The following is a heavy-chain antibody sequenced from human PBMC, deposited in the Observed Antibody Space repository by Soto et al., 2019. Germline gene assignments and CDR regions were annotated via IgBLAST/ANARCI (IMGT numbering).Heavy chain of an antibody. CDR1: GFSFNTYT. Sequence: PGGSLRLSCAASGFSFNTYTMNWVRQAPGKGLEWISSISGSSDFINFADSMKGRFTISRDNAKNSLYLHISSLGAEDTAVYYCARGAVSGYDFDYWGRGTLVIVSS. V-gene: IGHV3-21*01. J-gene: IGHJ4*02. D-gene: IGHD5-12*01. CDR2: ISGSSDFI. CDR3: ARGAVSGYDFDY.